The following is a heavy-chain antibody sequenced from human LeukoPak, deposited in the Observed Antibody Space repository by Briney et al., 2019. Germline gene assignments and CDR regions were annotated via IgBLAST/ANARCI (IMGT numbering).Heavy chain of an antibody. D-gene: IGHD3-22*01. CDR1: GFTFSSYA. CDR2: ISSSSSYI. Sequence: GGSLRLSCAASGFTFSSYAMSWVRQAPGKGLEWVSSISSSSSYIYYADSVKGRFTISRDNAKNSLYLQMNSLRAEDTAVYYCARGGYYYDSSGYYVGFRPPPYYFDYWGQGTLVTVSS. J-gene: IGHJ4*02. CDR3: ARGGYYYDSSGYYVGFRPPPYYFDY. V-gene: IGHV3-21*01.